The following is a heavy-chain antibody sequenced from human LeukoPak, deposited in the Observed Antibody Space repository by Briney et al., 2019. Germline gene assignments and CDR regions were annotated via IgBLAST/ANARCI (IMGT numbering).Heavy chain of an antibody. CDR2: MNPNSGNT. J-gene: IGHJ3*02. V-gene: IGHV1-8*01. D-gene: IGHD1-26*01. CDR1: GYTFTSFD. Sequence: ASVKVSCKASGYTFTSFDINWVRQATGQGLEWMGWMNPNSGNTGYAQNFQGRVTMTRYNSISTAYMEVSSLRSEDTAVYYCARGLAEWEQNDAFDIWGQGTMVTVSS. CDR3: ARGLAEWEQNDAFDI.